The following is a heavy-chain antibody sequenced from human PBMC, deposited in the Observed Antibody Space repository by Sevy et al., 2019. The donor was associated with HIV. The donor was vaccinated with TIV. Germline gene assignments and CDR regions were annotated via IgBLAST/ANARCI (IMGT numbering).Heavy chain of an antibody. CDR1: NYSISSGYY. J-gene: IGHJ6*02. CDR2: IYHGGST. D-gene: IGHD2-15*01. V-gene: IGHV4-38-2*01. CDR3: ARSSAGDRLDYYGMDV. Sequence: SETLSLTCAVSNYSISSGYYWGWIRQPPGKGLEWIGNIYHGGSTYQIPSLKSRVTISLDTSKNQFSLSLRSVTAADTAVYYCARSSAGDRLDYYGMDVWGQGTTVTVSS.